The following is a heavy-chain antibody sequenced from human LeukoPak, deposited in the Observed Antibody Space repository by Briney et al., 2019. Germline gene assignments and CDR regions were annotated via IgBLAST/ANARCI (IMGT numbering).Heavy chain of an antibody. CDR1: GFTFSSYA. J-gene: IGHJ4*02. V-gene: IGHV3-64D*06. Sequence: TGGSLRLSCSASGFTFSSYAMHWVRQAPGKGLEYVSAISCNGGSTYYADSVKGRFTISRDNSKNTLYPQMSSLRAEDTAVYYCVKWTHYYDSSGYPYFDYWGQGTLVTVSS. CDR2: ISCNGGST. CDR3: VKWTHYYDSSGYPYFDY. D-gene: IGHD3-22*01.